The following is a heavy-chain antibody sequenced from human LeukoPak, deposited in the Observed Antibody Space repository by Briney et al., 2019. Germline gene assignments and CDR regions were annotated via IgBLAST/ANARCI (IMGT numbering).Heavy chain of an antibody. CDR3: ARGAYCGGDCYQIDY. V-gene: IGHV3-21*01. D-gene: IGHD2-21*02. CDR1: GFTSSTYA. CDR2: ISSISSYI. J-gene: IGHJ4*02. Sequence: GGSLRLSCAASGFTSSTYAMNWVRQAPGKGLEWVSSISSISSYIYYADSVKGRFTISRDNAKNSLYLQMNSLRAEDTAVYYCARGAYCGGDCYQIDYWGQGTLVTVSS.